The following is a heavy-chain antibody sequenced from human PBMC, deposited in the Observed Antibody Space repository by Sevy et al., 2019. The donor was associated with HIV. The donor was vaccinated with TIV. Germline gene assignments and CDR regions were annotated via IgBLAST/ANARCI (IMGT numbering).Heavy chain of an antibody. D-gene: IGHD2-15*01. J-gene: IGHJ4*02. CDR3: AKDLRHFTPLHLFDY. CDR2: ISWNSGSI. Sequence: GGSLRLSCAASGFTFDNYAMHWVRQAPGKGLEWVSGISWNSGSIDYADSVKGRFTISRDNAKNSLYLQMNSLRAEDTALYYCAKDLRHFTPLHLFDYWGQGTLVTVSS. V-gene: IGHV3-9*01. CDR1: GFTFDNYA.